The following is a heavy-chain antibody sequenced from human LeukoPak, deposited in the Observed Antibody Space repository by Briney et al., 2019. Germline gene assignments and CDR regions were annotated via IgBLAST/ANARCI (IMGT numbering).Heavy chain of an antibody. CDR2: ISAYNGNT. D-gene: IGHD1-26*01. Sequence: ASVKISCNASGGTFSSYAISGGRQAPGQGLEWLRWISAYNGNTNYAQKLQGRVTMTTDTSTSTAYMELTSLRSDDTAVYYCAREGDSGGYPDYWGQGTLVTVSS. CDR1: GGTFSSYA. CDR3: AREGDSGGYPDY. V-gene: IGHV1-18*01. J-gene: IGHJ4*02.